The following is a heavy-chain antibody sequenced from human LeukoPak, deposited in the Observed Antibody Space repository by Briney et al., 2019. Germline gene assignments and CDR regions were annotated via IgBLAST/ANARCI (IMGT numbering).Heavy chain of an antibody. CDR2: VSPKSGHT. CDR1: GYTFTNYG. Sequence: GASVKVSCKASGYTFTNYGIAWLRRAPGQGVEWMGWVSPKSGHTNYTEKLQGRVTMTTDTPTSTAYMELRSLRSDDTAVYSCARPIVVVPAAIDAFDIWGQGTMVTVSS. V-gene: IGHV1-18*01. J-gene: IGHJ3*02. CDR3: ARPIVVVPAAIDAFDI. D-gene: IGHD2-2*01.